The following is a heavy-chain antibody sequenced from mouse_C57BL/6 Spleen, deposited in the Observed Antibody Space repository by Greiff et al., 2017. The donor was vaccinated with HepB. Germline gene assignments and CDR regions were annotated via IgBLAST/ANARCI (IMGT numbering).Heavy chain of an antibody. V-gene: IGHV14-3*01. CDR3: AEYHENY. Sequence: EVQLQQSVAELVRPGASVKLSCTASGFNIKNPYMHWVKQRPEQGLEWIGRIDPANGNTKYAPKFQGKATITADTSSNTAYLQLSSLTSEDTAIYYCAEYHENYWGQGTTLTVSS. D-gene: IGHD5-1*01. CDR2: IDPANGNT. CDR1: GFNIKNPY. J-gene: IGHJ2*01.